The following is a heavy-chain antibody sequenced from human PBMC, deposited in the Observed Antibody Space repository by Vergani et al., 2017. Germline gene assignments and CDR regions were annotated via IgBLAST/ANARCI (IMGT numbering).Heavy chain of an antibody. CDR1: GGSFSGYY. D-gene: IGHD6-19*01. V-gene: IGHV4-34*01. Sequence: QVQLQQWGAGLLKPSETLSLTCAVYGGSFSGYYWSWIRQPPGKGLEWIGEINHSGSTNYNPSLKSRVTISVDTSKNQFSLKLSSVTAADTAVYYCARGVRYSSGYHYYYYGMDVWGQGTTVTVSS. CDR2: INHSGST. J-gene: IGHJ6*02. CDR3: ARGVRYSSGYHYYYYGMDV.